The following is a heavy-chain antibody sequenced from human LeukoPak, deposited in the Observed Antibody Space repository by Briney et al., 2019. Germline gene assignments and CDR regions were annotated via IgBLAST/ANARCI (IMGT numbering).Heavy chain of an antibody. CDR3: ARVEGSAATRGD. V-gene: IGHV1-46*01. J-gene: IGHJ4*02. D-gene: IGHD1-7*01. CDR2: INPAGGST. CDR1: GYTFTNYY. Sequence: ASVMVSCKASGYTFTNYYIHWVRQAPGQGLEWMGIINPAGGSTGYAQKFQGRVTMTRDTSISTAYMELSRLTSDDTAVYYCARVEGSAATRGDWGQGTLVTVSS.